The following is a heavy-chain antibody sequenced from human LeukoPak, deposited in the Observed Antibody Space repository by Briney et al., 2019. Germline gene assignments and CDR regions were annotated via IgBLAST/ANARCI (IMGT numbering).Heavy chain of an antibody. D-gene: IGHD2-2*02. CDR2: ISYGGSNK. Sequence: PGRSLRLSCAASGFTFSSYAMHWVRQAPGKGLEWVAVISYGGSNKYYADSVKGRFTISRDNSKNTLYLQMNSLRAEDTAVYYCARGVGYCSSTSCYTGEFGYWGQGTLVTVSS. J-gene: IGHJ4*02. CDR1: GFTFSSYA. CDR3: ARGVGYCSSTSCYTGEFGY. V-gene: IGHV3-30*01.